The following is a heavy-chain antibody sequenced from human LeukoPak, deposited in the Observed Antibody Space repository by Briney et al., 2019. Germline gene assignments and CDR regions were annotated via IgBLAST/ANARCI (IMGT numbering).Heavy chain of an antibody. D-gene: IGHD4-17*01. Sequence: GGSLRLPCAASGFTFSSYAMSWVRQAPGKGLEWVSAISGSGGSTYYADSVRGRFTISRDNSKNTLYLQMNSLRAEDTAVYYCARPHDRGDYVLDYWGQGTLVTVSS. J-gene: IGHJ4*02. CDR1: GFTFSSYA. CDR3: ARPHDRGDYVLDY. CDR2: ISGSGGST. V-gene: IGHV3-23*01.